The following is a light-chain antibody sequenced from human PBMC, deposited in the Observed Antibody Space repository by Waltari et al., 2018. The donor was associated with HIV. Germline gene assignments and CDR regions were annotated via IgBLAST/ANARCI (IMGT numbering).Light chain of an antibody. Sequence: QSALTQPASVSGSPGQSIIISCTGTSSDVGGYNYVSWYQQHPGKAPKLIIFDVGNRPSGVSNRFSGPKSGNTASLTISGLQTEDEADYYCNSYTSTTTRWLFGGGTRLTVL. J-gene: IGLJ3*02. CDR1: SSDVGGYNY. CDR2: DVG. CDR3: NSYTSTTTRWL. V-gene: IGLV2-14*03.